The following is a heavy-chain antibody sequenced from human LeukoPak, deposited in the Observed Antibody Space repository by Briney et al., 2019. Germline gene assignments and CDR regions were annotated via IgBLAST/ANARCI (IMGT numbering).Heavy chain of an antibody. J-gene: IGHJ4*02. CDR2: ISSSSSNI. Sequence: GGSLRLSCAASGFTLSSYSMNWVRQAPGKGLEWVSYISSSSSNIYYADSVKGRFTISRDNAKNSLCLQINSLRAEDTAVYYCARDLMVFRSSPNGVDYWGQGTLVTVSS. CDR1: GFTLSSYS. D-gene: IGHD3/OR15-3a*01. V-gene: IGHV3-21*05. CDR3: ARDLMVFRSSPNGVDY.